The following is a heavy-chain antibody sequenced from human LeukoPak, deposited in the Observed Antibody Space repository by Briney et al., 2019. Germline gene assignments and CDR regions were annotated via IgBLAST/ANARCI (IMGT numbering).Heavy chain of an antibody. V-gene: IGHV3-66*02. CDR3: ARALYDFWSGYTLDY. CDR1: GFTVSSNY. D-gene: IGHD3-3*01. Sequence: GGSLRLSCAASGFTVSSNYMSWVRQAPGKGLEWVSVIYSGSSTYYADSVKGRFTISRDNSKNTLYLQMNSLRAEDTAVYYCARALYDFWSGYTLDYWGQGTLVTVSS. CDR2: IYSGSST. J-gene: IGHJ4*02.